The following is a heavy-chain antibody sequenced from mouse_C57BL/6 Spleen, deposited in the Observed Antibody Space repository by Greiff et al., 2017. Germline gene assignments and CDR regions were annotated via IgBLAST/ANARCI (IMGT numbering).Heavy chain of an antibody. V-gene: IGHV1-4*01. Sequence: QVQLQQSGAELARPGASVKMSCKASGYTFTSYTMHWVKQRPGQGLEWIGYINPSSGYTKYNQKFKDKATLTADKSSSTAYMQLSSLTSEDSAVYYCAKTGSYYFDYWGQGTTLTVSS. CDR1: GYTFTSYT. CDR3: AKTGSYYFDY. D-gene: IGHD4-1*01. J-gene: IGHJ2*01. CDR2: INPSSGYT.